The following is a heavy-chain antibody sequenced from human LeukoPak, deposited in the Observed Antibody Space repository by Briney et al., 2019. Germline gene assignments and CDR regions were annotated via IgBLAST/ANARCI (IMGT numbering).Heavy chain of an antibody. CDR3: ARDSKTVGAFDI. J-gene: IGHJ3*02. V-gene: IGHV3-30-3*01. CDR1: GFTFSSYA. Sequence: GGSLRLSCAASGFTFSSYAMHWVRQAPGKGLEWVAVISYDGSNKYYADPVKGRFTISRDNSKNTLYLQMNSLRAEDTAVYYCARDSKTVGAFDIWGQGTMVTVSS. CDR2: ISYDGSNK.